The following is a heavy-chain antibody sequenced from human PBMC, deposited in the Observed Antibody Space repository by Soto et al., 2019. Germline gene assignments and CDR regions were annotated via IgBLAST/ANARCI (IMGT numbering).Heavy chain of an antibody. Sequence: GGSLRLSCAASGFTFSSYAMHWVRQAPGKGLEWVAVISYDGSNKYYADSVKGRFTISRDNSKNTLYLQMNSLRAEDTAVYYCASSGMVVTAIFDYWGQGTLVTVSS. V-gene: IGHV3-30-3*01. D-gene: IGHD2-21*02. CDR1: GFTFSSYA. CDR3: ASSGMVVTAIFDY. CDR2: ISYDGSNK. J-gene: IGHJ4*02.